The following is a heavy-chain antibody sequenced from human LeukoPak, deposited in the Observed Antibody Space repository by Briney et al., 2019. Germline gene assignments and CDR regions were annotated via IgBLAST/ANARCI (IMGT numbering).Heavy chain of an antibody. D-gene: IGHD3-10*01. CDR1: GGTFSSYA. CDR3: ARDGGRMVRGVIKGYYYGMDV. CDR2: IIPIFGTA. Sequence: SVRVSCKASGGTFSSYAISWVRQAPGQGLEWMGGIIPIFGTANYAQKFQGRVTITADESTSTAYMELSSLRSEDTAVYYCARDGGRMVRGVIKGYYYGMDVWGQGTTVTVSS. V-gene: IGHV1-69*13. J-gene: IGHJ6*02.